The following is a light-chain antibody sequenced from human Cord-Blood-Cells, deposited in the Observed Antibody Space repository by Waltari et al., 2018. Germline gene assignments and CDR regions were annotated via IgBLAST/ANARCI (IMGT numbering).Light chain of an antibody. J-gene: IGKJ1*01. CDR2: GAS. V-gene: IGKV3-20*01. CDR3: QQDGSSPPWT. Sequence: EIVLTQSPGTLSLSPGERATLSCRASQRVSSSYLAWYQQKSGQAPSLLIYGASSRATGIPDRFSGSGSGTDFTLTISRLEPEEFAVYYCQQDGSSPPWTFDQGTKVEIK. CDR1: QRVSSSY.